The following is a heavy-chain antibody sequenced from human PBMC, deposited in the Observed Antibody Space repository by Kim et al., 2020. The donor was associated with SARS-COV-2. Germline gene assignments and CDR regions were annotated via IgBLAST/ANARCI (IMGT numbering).Heavy chain of an antibody. Sequence: GGSLRLSCAASGFTFSNYAMNWVRQAPGKGLEWVSAIIDSGGSTYYADSVKGRFTISRDYSKNTVYLQMNSLRAEDTALYYCAKGNAGNSYEAFDNWGQG. J-gene: IGHJ3*02. CDR2: IIDSGGST. CDR3: AKGNAGNSYEAFDN. CDR1: GFTFSNYA. D-gene: IGHD6-13*01. V-gene: IGHV3-23*01.